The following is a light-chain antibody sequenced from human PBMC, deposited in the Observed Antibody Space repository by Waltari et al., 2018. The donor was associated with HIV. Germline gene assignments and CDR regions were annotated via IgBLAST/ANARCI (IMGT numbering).Light chain of an antibody. CDR1: NSDVGKYDF. J-gene: IGLJ1*01. V-gene: IGLV2-23*02. Sequence: QSALTQPASVSGSPGQSVNLSCTGTNSDVGKYDFVSGYQHTPGQAPHLIIYDVNTRPAGVALRFAGSKSGNTASLTISGLQAEDEANYYCCSYAGGPFVFGSGT. CDR2: DVN. CDR3: CSYAGGPFV.